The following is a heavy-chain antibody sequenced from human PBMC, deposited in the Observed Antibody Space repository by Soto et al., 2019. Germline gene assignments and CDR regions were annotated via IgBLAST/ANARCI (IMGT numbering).Heavy chain of an antibody. Sequence: GASVKVSCSAYGYTFTSYDINRVRQATGQGLEWMGWMNPNSGNTGYAQKFQGRVTMTRNTSISTAYMELSSLRSEDTAVYYCASVYYYDSSGYPGDAFDIWGQGTMVTVSS. V-gene: IGHV1-8*01. CDR1: GYTFTSYD. CDR3: ASVYYYDSSGYPGDAFDI. J-gene: IGHJ3*02. CDR2: MNPNSGNT. D-gene: IGHD3-22*01.